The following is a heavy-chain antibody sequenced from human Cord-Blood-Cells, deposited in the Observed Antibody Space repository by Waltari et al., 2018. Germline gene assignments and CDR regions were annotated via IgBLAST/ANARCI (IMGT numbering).Heavy chain of an antibody. CDR1: GYTFTGYY. J-gene: IGHJ6*02. CDR3: ARDRRYYHGSGSPNQTYYYGMDV. Sequence: GAEVKKPGASVKVSCKASGYTFTGYYMHWVRQAPGQGLEWMGWINPNSGGTNYAQKFQGRVTMTRDTSISTAYMELSRLRSDDTAVYYCARDRRYYHGSGSPNQTYYYGMDVWGQGTTVTVSS. CDR2: INPNSGGT. D-gene: IGHD3-10*01. V-gene: IGHV1-2*02.